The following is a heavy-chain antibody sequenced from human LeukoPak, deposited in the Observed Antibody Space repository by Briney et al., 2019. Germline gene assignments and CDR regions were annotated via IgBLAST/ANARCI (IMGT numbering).Heavy chain of an antibody. CDR1: GFTFSSYW. D-gene: IGHD3-22*01. CDR3: ARDSYYYDSSGYDSPDY. Sequence: GGSLRLSCAASGFTFSSYWMHWVRQAPGKGLVWVSGINSDGSSTSYADSVKGRFTISRDNAKNTLYLQMNSLRAEDTAVYYCARDSYYYDSSGYDSPDYWGQGTLVTVSS. CDR2: INSDGSST. V-gene: IGHV3-74*01. J-gene: IGHJ4*02.